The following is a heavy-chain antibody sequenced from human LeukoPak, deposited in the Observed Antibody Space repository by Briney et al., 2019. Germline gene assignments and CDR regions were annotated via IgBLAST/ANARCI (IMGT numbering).Heavy chain of an antibody. CDR1: GGSISSSNYY. Sequence: KPSETLSLTCTVSGGSISSSNYYWGWIRQPPGKGLEWIGSIYYSGSTYYNPSLKSRVTISVDTSKNQFSLKLSSGTAADTAVYYCASRDCYGGSCSDDCWGQGTLVIVSS. D-gene: IGHD2-15*01. CDR2: IYYSGST. J-gene: IGHJ4*02. V-gene: IGHV4-39*01. CDR3: ASRDCYGGSCSDDC.